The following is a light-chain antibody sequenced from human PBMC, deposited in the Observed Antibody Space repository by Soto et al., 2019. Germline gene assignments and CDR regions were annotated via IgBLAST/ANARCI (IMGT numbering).Light chain of an antibody. CDR3: QQYYSAPTWT. J-gene: IGKJ1*01. Sequence: DIVMTQSPDSLAVSLGERATINCKSIQIXFYSSNNKNYLAWFQQKPGQPPKLLIYWASTRESGIPDRFSGSGSGTDFTLTISSLQAEDVAVYYCQQYYSAPTWTFGQGTKVDIK. CDR1: QIXFYSSNNKNY. CDR2: WAS. V-gene: IGKV4-1*01.